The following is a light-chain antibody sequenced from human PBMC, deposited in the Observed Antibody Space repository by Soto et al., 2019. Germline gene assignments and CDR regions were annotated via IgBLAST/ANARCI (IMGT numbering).Light chain of an antibody. J-gene: IGLJ1*01. CDR3: LSYAGSDTNV. V-gene: IGLV2-14*01. CDR1: GSDVGRYHF. Sequence: QSVLTQPASVSGSPGPSITISGIGTGSDVGRYHFVSWYQQRPGKAPKLLIFEVSRRPSDVSNRFSGSKSGYTASLTISGLQAEDEADYYCLSYAGSDTNVFGSGTKLTVL. CDR2: EVS.